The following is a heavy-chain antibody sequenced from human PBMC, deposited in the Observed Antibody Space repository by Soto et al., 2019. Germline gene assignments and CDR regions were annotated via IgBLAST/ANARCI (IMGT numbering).Heavy chain of an antibody. Sequence: GGSLRLSCTASGFTFGDYAMSWFRQAPGKGLEWAGFIRSKAYGGTTEYAASVKGRFTISRDDSKSIAYLQMNSLKTEDTAVYYCTRGYIAVAGTDGMDVWGQGTTVTVSS. CDR1: GFTFGDYA. CDR3: TRGYIAVAGTDGMDV. D-gene: IGHD6-19*01. CDR2: IRSKAYGGTT. J-gene: IGHJ6*02. V-gene: IGHV3-49*03.